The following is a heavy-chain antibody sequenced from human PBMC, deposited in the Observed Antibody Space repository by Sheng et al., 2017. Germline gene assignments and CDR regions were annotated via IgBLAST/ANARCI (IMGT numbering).Heavy chain of an antibody. CDR1: GGTFSSYA. CDR2: IIPIFGTA. J-gene: IGHJ3*02. CDR3: ARDKDDYIWGSYRSYAFDI. V-gene: IGHV1-69*05. D-gene: IGHD3-16*02. Sequence: QVQLVQSGAEVKKPGSSVKVSCKASGGTFSSYAISWVRQAPGQGLEWMGGIIPIFGTANYAQKFQGRVTITTDESTSTAYMELSSLRSEDTAVYYCARDKDDYIWGSYRSYAFDIWGQGTMVTVSS.